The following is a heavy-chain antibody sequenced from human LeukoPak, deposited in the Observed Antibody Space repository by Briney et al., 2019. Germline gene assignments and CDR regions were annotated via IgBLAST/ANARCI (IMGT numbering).Heavy chain of an antibody. Sequence: GGSLRLSCAASGFTISSYWMTWVRQAPGKGLEWVASVKQDVSEKYYVDSVKGRFTISRDNAKNSLYLQMNSLRAEDTAVYYCASGGKAPRAHYSSSWYGPFDYWGQGTLVTVSS. CDR3: ASGGKAPRAHYSSSWYGPFDY. CDR1: GFTISSYW. J-gene: IGHJ4*02. V-gene: IGHV3-7*01. D-gene: IGHD6-13*01. CDR2: VKQDVSEK.